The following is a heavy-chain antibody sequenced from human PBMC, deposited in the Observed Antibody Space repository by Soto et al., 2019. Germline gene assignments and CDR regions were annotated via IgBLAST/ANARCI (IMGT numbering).Heavy chain of an antibody. CDR3: ARDQQDQLLPYSYYYYGMDV. D-gene: IGHD2-2*01. CDR1: GFTFSSDG. V-gene: IGHV3-33*01. J-gene: IGHJ6*02. CDR2: IWYDGSNK. Sequence: GGSLRLSCAASGFTFSSDGMHWVRQAPGKGLEWVAVIWYDGSNKYYADSVKGRFTISRDNSKNTLYLQMNSLRAEDTAVYYCARDQQDQLLPYSYYYYGMDVWGQGTTVTVSS.